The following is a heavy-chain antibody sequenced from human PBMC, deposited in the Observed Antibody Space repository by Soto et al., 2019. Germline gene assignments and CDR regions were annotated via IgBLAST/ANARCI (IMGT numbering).Heavy chain of an antibody. J-gene: IGHJ3*02. D-gene: IGHD2-8*01. V-gene: IGHV4-30-4*01. CDR1: GDSISSGDYY. CDR2: IYYSGTT. Sequence: QVQLQESGPGLVKPSQTLSLTCTVSGDSISSGDYYWTWIRQPPGKGLEWIGYIYYSGTTYYKPSLKSRVTMSVDTSKNQFSLELSSVTAADTAVYYCARAPYRGTNSRGAFDMWGQGTMVNVSS. CDR3: ARAPYRGTNSRGAFDM.